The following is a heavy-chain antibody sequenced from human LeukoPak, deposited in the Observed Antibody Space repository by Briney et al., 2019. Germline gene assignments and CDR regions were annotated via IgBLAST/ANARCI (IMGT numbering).Heavy chain of an antibody. CDR3: ARGSLVVAIGRPYYYYGMDV. D-gene: IGHD2-15*01. CDR1: GFTFSSYA. Sequence: GGSLRLSCAASGFTFSSYAKQCVRQAPGKGLEGVAVISYDGSNKYYADSVKGRFTISRDNSENTLDLQMNSLRAEDTAVYYCARGSLVVAIGRPYYYYGMDVWGQGTTVTVSS. J-gene: IGHJ6*02. CDR2: ISYDGSNK. V-gene: IGHV3-30-3*01.